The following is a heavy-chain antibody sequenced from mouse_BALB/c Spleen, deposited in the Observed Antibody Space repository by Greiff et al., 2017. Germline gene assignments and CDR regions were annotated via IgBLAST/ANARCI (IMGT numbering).Heavy chain of an antibody. CDR2: ISSGSSTI. V-gene: IGHV5-17*02. D-gene: IGHD4-1*01. J-gene: IGHJ1*01. Sequence: EVKLMESGGGLVQPGGSRKLSCAASGFTFSSFGMHWVRQAPEKGLEWVAYISSGSSTIYYADTVKGRFTISRDNPKNTLFLQMTSLRSEDTAMYYCASPLGRRGDWYFDVWGAGTTVTVSS. CDR1: GFTFSSFG. CDR3: ASPLGRRGDWYFDV.